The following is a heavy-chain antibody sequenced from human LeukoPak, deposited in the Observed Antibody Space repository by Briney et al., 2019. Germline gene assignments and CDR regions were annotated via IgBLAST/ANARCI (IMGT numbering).Heavy chain of an antibody. D-gene: IGHD3-10*01. V-gene: IGHV6-1*01. CDR3: ARGGGALDY. CDR2: TYYRSKWNN. Sequence: SQTLSLTCAISGDSVSSNIAGWNWIRQSPSRGPEWLGRTYYRSKWNNDYAVSVKSRITINPDTSKNQFSLQLNSVTPEDTAVYYCARGGGALDYWGQGTLVTVSS. CDR1: GDSVSSNIAG. J-gene: IGHJ4*02.